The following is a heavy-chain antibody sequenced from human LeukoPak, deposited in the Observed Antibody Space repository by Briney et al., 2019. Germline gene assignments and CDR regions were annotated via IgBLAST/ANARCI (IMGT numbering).Heavy chain of an antibody. Sequence: SETLSLTCTVSGRSISSYYWSWIRHPAGKGLEWLGRIYTSGSTNYNPSLKSRVTMSVDTSKNQFSLKLSSVTAADTAVYYCARGRYYYDSSGYSGAFDIWGQGTMVTVSS. V-gene: IGHV4-4*07. CDR3: ARGRYYYDSSGYSGAFDI. CDR2: IYTSGST. J-gene: IGHJ3*02. CDR1: GRSISSYY. D-gene: IGHD3-22*01.